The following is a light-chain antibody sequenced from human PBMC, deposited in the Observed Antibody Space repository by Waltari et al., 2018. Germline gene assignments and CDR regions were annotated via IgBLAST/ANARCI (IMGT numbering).Light chain of an antibody. CDR2: GVN. V-gene: IGLV2-14*03. CDR3: SSYTSRATRV. J-gene: IGLJ3*02. Sequence: QSALPQPASVSGSPRQSITISCTGTSSSIGGYDSVAWYQQHPGKAPKRIIHGVNERPSGVSNRFSGSKSGNTASLTISGLQAEDEAVFYCSSYTSRATRVFGGGTKVTVL. CDR1: SSSIGGYDS.